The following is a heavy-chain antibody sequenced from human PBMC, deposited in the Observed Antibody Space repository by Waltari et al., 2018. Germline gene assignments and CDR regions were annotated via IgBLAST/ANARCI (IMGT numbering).Heavy chain of an antibody. CDR2: INHSGST. V-gene: IGHV4-34*01. J-gene: IGHJ4*02. D-gene: IGHD5-18*01. CDR1: GGSFSGYY. CDR3: ARGHDTAMVGLDY. Sequence: QVQLQQWGAGLLKPSETLSLTCAVYGGSFSGYYWSWIRQPPGKGLEWIGEINHSGSTNYNPSLKSRVTISVDTSKNQFSLKLSSVTAADTAVYYCARGHDTAMVGLDYWGQGTLVTVSS.